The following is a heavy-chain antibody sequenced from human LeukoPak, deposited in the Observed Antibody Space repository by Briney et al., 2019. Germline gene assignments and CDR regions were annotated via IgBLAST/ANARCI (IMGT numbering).Heavy chain of an antibody. Sequence: GGPLRLSCAASGFSFSSYGMLWVRQAPGKGLEWVAVIWYDGSNKYYADSVKGRFTISSDNSNNTLYLQMNSPRVEDTAVYYCARGGPEWPLDYWGQGTLVTVSS. J-gene: IGHJ4*02. CDR1: GFSFSSYG. CDR3: ARGGPEWPLDY. CDR2: IWYDGSNK. D-gene: IGHD3-16*01. V-gene: IGHV3-33*01.